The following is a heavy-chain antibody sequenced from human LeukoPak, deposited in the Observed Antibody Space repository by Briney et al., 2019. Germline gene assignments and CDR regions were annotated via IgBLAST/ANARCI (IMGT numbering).Heavy chain of an antibody. V-gene: IGHV1-2*02. CDR3: ARGPKSYGSGSYYKGYYYYYMDV. D-gene: IGHD3-10*01. CDR2: INPNSGGT. Sequence: ASVKVSCKASGYTFTGYYIHWVRQAPGQGLEWMGWINPNSGGTNYAQKFQGRVTMTRDTSIGTAYMELSRLRSDDTAVYYCARGPKSYGSGSYYKGYYYYYMDVWGKGTTVTVSS. J-gene: IGHJ6*03. CDR1: GYTFTGYY.